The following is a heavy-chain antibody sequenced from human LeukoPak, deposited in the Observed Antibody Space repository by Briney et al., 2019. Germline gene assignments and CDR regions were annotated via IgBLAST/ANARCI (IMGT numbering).Heavy chain of an antibody. CDR2: IYSGGST. D-gene: IGHD3-22*01. V-gene: IGHV3-66*02. Sequence: PGGSLRLSCAASGFTVSSNYMSWVRQAPGKGLEWVSVIYSGGSTYYVDSVKGRFTISRDNSKNTLYLQMNSLRAEDTAVYYCATSPYYYDSSGYYFSYFDYWGQGTLVTVSS. CDR3: ATSPYYYDSSGYYFSYFDY. CDR1: GFTVSSNY. J-gene: IGHJ4*02.